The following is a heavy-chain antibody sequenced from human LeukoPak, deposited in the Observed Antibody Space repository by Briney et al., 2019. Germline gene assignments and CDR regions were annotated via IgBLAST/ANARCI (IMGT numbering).Heavy chain of an antibody. D-gene: IGHD6-19*01. CDR3: ARLSSGWYHRDY. CDR2: IYYSGST. V-gene: IGHV4-39*07. CDR1: GGSISSSSYY. Sequence: SETLSLTCTVSGGSISSSSYYWGWIRQPPGKGLEWIGSIYYSGSTYYNPSLKSRVTISVDTSKNQFSLKLSSVTAADTAVYYCARLSSGWYHRDYWGQGTLVTVSS. J-gene: IGHJ4*02.